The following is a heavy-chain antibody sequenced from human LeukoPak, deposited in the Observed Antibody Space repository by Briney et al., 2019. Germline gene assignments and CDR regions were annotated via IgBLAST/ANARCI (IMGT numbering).Heavy chain of an antibody. Sequence: ASVKVSCKASGYTFTSYGISWVRQAPGQGLEWMGWISAYNGNTNYAQKLQGRVTMTTDTSTSTVYMELSSLRSEDTAVYYCARARGGSYRNWFDPWGQGTLVTVSS. J-gene: IGHJ5*02. CDR1: GYTFTSYG. D-gene: IGHD1-26*01. V-gene: IGHV1-18*01. CDR3: ARARGGSYRNWFDP. CDR2: ISAYNGNT.